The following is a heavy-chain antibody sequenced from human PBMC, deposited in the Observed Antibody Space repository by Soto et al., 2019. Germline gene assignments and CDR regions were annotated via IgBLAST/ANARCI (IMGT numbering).Heavy chain of an antibody. Sequence: GGSLRLSCAASGFTFSSYGMHWVRQAPGKGLEWVAVISYDGSNKYYADSVKGRYTISRDNPKNTLYLQMNSLRAEDTAVYYCAKEITTHYGMDVWGQGTTVTVSS. D-gene: IGHD4-4*01. CDR2: ISYDGSNK. J-gene: IGHJ6*02. V-gene: IGHV3-30*18. CDR1: GFTFSSYG. CDR3: AKEITTHYGMDV.